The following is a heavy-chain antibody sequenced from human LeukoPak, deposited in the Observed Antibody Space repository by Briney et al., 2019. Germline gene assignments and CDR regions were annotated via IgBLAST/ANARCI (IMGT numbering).Heavy chain of an antibody. CDR2: IYSGGST. Sequence: GGSLRLSCAASGFTFSSHWMSWVRQAPGKGLEWVSVIYSGGSTYYADSVKGRFTISRDNSKNTLYLQMNSLRAEDTAVYYCARGYYDSSPHAFDIWGQGTMVTVSS. CDR1: GFTFSSHW. J-gene: IGHJ3*02. CDR3: ARGYYDSSPHAFDI. D-gene: IGHD3-22*01. V-gene: IGHV3-66*01.